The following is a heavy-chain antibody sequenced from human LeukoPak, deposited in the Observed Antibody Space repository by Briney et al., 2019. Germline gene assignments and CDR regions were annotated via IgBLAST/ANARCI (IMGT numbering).Heavy chain of an antibody. D-gene: IGHD2-2*01. CDR3: ARQEVYCSSTSCWRYFDY. Sequence: ASVKVSCKASGYTFTSYGISWVRQAPGQGLEWMGWISAYNGNTNYAQKLQGRVTMTTDTSTSTAYMELRSLRSDDTAVYYCARQEVYCSSTSCWRYFDYWGQGTLVTVSS. CDR2: ISAYNGNT. J-gene: IGHJ4*02. V-gene: IGHV1-18*01. CDR1: GYTFTSYG.